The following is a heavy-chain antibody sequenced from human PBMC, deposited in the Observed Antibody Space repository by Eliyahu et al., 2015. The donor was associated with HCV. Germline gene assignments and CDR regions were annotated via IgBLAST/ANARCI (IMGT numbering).Heavy chain of an antibody. CDR1: GFTFSRYG. J-gene: IGHJ4*02. CDR3: ASGLGEFDNSDY. Sequence: QVQLVESGGGVVQPGRSLRLSCAASGFTFSRYGMAWVPPAPRKGVEWVAVIWYDGSNKYYADSVKGRFTISRDNSKNTLYLQMNSLRAEDTAVYYCASGLGEFDNSDYWGQGTLVTVSS. CDR2: IWYDGSNK. D-gene: IGHD3-10*01. V-gene: IGHV3-33*01.